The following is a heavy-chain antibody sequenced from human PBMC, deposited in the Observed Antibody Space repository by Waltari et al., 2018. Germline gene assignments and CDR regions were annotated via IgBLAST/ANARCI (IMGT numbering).Heavy chain of an antibody. Sequence: VQLVESGGGLVTPGGSLRLSCAASGFTFSSYSMNWVRQAPGKGLEWIGRIYTSGSTNYNPSLKSRVTISVDTSKNQFSLKLSSVTAADTAVYYCARLERWFGELGDAFDIWGQGTMVTVSS. CDR1: GFTFSSYS. CDR3: ARLERWFGELGDAFDI. D-gene: IGHD3-10*01. CDR2: IYTSGST. V-gene: IGHV4-4*08. J-gene: IGHJ3*02.